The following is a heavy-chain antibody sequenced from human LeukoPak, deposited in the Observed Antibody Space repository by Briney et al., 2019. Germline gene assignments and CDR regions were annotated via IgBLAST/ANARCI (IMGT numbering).Heavy chain of an antibody. CDR1: GFTFSNYA. D-gene: IGHD3-10*01. Sequence: GGSLRLSCAASGFTFSNYAMSWVRQAPGKGLEWVSGISGSGDYTYYADSLKGRFTISRDNFKNTLYLQMNSLRAEDTALYYCAKDLTYYYGLGSSTNAFDIWGQGTMVTVSS. CDR3: AKDLTYYYGLGSSTNAFDI. CDR2: ISGSGDYT. J-gene: IGHJ3*02. V-gene: IGHV3-23*01.